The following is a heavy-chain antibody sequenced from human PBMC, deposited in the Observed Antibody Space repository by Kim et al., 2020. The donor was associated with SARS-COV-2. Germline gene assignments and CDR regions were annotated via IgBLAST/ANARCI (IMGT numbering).Heavy chain of an antibody. CDR3: AKHDRLKYSSSWYVTS. CDR1: GFTFSSYA. Sequence: GGSLRLSCAASGFTFSSYAMSWVRQAPGKGLEWVSAISGSGGSTYYADSVKGRFTISRDNSKNTLYLQMNSLRAEDTAVYYCAKHDRLKYSSSWYVTSWGQGTTVTVSS. D-gene: IGHD6-13*01. J-gene: IGHJ6*02. CDR2: ISGSGGST. V-gene: IGHV3-23*01.